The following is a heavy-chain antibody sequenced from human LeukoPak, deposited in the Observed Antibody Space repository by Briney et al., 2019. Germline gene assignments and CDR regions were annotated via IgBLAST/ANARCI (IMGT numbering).Heavy chain of an antibody. J-gene: IGHJ6*02. D-gene: IGHD6-25*01. V-gene: IGHV4-39*01. CDR3: ARLSGYFFGMDV. Sequence: SETLSLTCTVSGGSVTGNSYYWGWIRQPPGKGLEWIASSHYSGSNYYHPSRQSRFSITVYTTKNQFSLKLSSATAADTAVYYCARLSGYFFGMDVWGQGTTVTVSS. CDR1: GGSVTGNSYY. CDR2: SHYSGSN.